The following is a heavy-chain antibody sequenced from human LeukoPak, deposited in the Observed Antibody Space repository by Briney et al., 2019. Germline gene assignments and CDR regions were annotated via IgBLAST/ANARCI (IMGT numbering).Heavy chain of an antibody. CDR2: FSGGGGGT. Sequence: GVSLRLSCAATGFTFTSFAMSWVRQAPGKGLEWVSTFSGGGGGTFYADSVKGRFTISRDNSKNTLYLQMNSLRAEDTAVYYCAKDGYSGSVDYWGQGTLVTVSS. CDR1: GFTFTSFA. J-gene: IGHJ4*02. CDR3: AKDGYSGSVDY. D-gene: IGHD5-12*01. V-gene: IGHV3-23*01.